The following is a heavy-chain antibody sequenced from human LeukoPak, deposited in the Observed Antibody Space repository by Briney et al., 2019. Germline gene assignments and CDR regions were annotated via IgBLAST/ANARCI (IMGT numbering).Heavy chain of an antibody. D-gene: IGHD3-10*01. CDR2: INSDGSST. J-gene: IGHJ4*02. CDR3: ARPFVWFGELVDY. V-gene: IGHV3-74*01. Sequence: GGSLRLSCAASGFTFSSYWMHWVRQAPGKGLVWVSRINSDGSSTGYADSVKGRFTISRDNAKNTLYLQMNSLRAEDTAVYYCARPFVWFGELVDYWGQGTLVTVSS. CDR1: GFTFSSYW.